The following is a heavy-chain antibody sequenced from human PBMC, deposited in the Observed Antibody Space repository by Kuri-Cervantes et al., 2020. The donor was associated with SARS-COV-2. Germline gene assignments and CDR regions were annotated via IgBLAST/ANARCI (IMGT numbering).Heavy chain of an antibody. CDR2: ISTSGGDT. Sequence: GESLKISCAASRFTFNKYDLIWVRKAPGKGLEWVSSISTSGGDTNYADSLKGRFTISRDNSKHTLYLQMNSLRVEDTAVYYCASVSTSGVSLDWGQGTLVTVSS. CDR3: ASVSTSGVSLD. J-gene: IGHJ4*02. CDR1: RFTFNKYD. V-gene: IGHV3-23*01. D-gene: IGHD1-1*01.